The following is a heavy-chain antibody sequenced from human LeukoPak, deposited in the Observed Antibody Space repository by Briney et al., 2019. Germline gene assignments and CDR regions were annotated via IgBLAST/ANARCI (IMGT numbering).Heavy chain of an antibody. CDR1: GYTFTCYA. CDR2: INAGNGNT. Sequence: GASVTVSCKASGYTFTCYAMHWVRQAPGQRREWMGRINAGNGNTKYSQKFQGRVTITRNTSASTAYMELSSLRSEDTAVFYCARVNWNDLYYFDSWGQGTLVTASS. V-gene: IGHV1-3*01. J-gene: IGHJ4*02. CDR3: ARVNWNDLYYFDS. D-gene: IGHD1-1*01.